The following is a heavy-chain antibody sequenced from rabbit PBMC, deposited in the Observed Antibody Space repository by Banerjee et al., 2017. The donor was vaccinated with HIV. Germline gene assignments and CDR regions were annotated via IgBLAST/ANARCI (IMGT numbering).Heavy chain of an antibody. Sequence: QSLEESGGGLVKPGGTLTLTCTVSGFSFSSNWICWVRQAPGKGLEWIACIDTNDGDTDYANWPKGRFTISKTSSTTVTLQMTSLTAADTATYFCARVSESSGWGEDLWGPGTLVTVS. V-gene: IGHV1S40*01. CDR2: IDTNDGDT. CDR1: GFSFSSNW. J-gene: IGHJ6*01. CDR3: ARVSESSGWGEDL. D-gene: IGHD4-1*01.